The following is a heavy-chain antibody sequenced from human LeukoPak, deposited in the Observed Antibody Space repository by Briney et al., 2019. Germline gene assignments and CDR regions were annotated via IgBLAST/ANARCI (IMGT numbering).Heavy chain of an antibody. V-gene: IGHV4-34*01. CDR3: ARRERDYYDSSGYTRAWFDP. Sequence: PGGSLRLSCAASGFTFSSYAMSWVRQAPGKGLEWIGEINHSGSTNYNPSLKSRVTISVDTSKNQFSLKLSSVTAADTAVYYCARRERDYYDSSGYTRAWFDPWGQGTLVTVSS. CDR2: INHSGST. CDR1: GFTFSSYA. D-gene: IGHD3-22*01. J-gene: IGHJ5*02.